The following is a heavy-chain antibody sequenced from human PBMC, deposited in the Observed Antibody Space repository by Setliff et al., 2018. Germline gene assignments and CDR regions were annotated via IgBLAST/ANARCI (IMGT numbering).Heavy chain of an antibody. CDR2: IYSGGTT. CDR1: GDSMNSGVYY. V-gene: IGHV4-39*01. Sequence: SETLSLTCKVSGDSMNSGVYYWAWIRQPPGKGLEWIGRIYSGGTTYYNSSLKSRVTISVDTSKNQFSLKLSSVTAADTAVYYCASQSNCSGGSCFDYWGQGTLVTVSS. D-gene: IGHD2-15*01. J-gene: IGHJ4*02. CDR3: ASQSNCSGGSCFDY.